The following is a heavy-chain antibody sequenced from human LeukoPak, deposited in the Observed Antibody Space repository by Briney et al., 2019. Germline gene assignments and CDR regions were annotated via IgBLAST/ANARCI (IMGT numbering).Heavy chain of an antibody. CDR1: GGSISNYY. D-gene: IGHD1-26*01. Sequence: SETLSLTCTVSGGSISNYYWSWIRQPPGKGLEWIGYIYYTGNTNYNPSLKSRVTISVDTSKNQFSLNLSSVTAADTAVYYCTRGGAKLSYGFDIWGQGTMVTVSS. J-gene: IGHJ3*02. V-gene: IGHV4-59*01. CDR3: TRGGAKLSYGFDI. CDR2: IYYTGNT.